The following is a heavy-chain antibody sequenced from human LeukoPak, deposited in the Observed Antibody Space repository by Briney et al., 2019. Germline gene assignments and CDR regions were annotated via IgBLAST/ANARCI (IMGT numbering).Heavy chain of an antibody. CDR3: ARAIVGATGFDY. V-gene: IGHV4-61*02. CDR2: IYTSGST. CDR1: GGSISSGSYY. Sequence: SETLSLTCTVSGGSISSGSYYWSWIRQPAGKGLEWIGRIYTSGSTNYNPSLKSRVTISVDTSKNQFSLRLSSVTAADTAVYYCARAIVGATGFDYWGQGTLVTVSS. J-gene: IGHJ4*02. D-gene: IGHD1-26*01.